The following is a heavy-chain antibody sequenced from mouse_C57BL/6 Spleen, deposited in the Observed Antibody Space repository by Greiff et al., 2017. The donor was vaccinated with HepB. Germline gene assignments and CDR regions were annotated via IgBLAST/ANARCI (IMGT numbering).Heavy chain of an antibody. V-gene: IGHV5-16*01. J-gene: IGHJ2*01. CDR1: GFTFSDYY. D-gene: IGHD3-2*02. CDR3: ARDRSSGYVSYFDY. Sequence: EVQRVESEGGLVQPGSSMKLSCTASGFTFSDYYMAWVRQVPEKGLEWVANINYDGSSTYYLDSLKSRFIISRDNAKNILYLQMSSLKSEDTATYYCARDRSSGYVSYFDYWGQGTTLTVSS. CDR2: INYDGSST.